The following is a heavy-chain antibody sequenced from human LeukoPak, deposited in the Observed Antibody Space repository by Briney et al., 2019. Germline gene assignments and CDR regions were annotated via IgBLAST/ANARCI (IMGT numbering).Heavy chain of an antibody. V-gene: IGHV4-39*01. CDR2: IYYSGST. CDR1: GGSISSSSYY. CDR3: ARPHCTNCVSGAFDI. D-gene: IGHD2-8*01. Sequence: ASETLSLTCTVSGGSISSSSYYWGWIRQPPGKGLEWIGSIYYSGSTYYNPSLKSRVTISVDTPKNQFSLKLSSVTAADTAVYYCARPHCTNCVSGAFDIWGQGTMVTVSS. J-gene: IGHJ3*02.